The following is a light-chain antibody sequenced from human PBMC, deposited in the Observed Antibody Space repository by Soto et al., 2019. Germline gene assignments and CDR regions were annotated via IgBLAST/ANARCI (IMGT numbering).Light chain of an antibody. J-gene: IGKJ1*01. V-gene: IGKV3-20*01. CDR3: QFYGSSPRT. CDR1: QSVSSY. Sequence: EIVLTQSPATLSLSPGERATLSCRASQSVSSYLAWYQQKPGQAPRLLIYGASTRATGIPDRFSGSGSGTDFTLTVSRLEPEDFAVYYCQFYGSSPRTFGQGTRWIS. CDR2: GAS.